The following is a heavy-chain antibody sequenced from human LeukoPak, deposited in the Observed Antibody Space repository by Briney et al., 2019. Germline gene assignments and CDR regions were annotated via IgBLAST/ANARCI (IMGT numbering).Heavy chain of an antibody. V-gene: IGHV4-39*07. CDR1: GGSISSTDYY. Sequence: SETLSLTCSVSGGSISSTDYYWGWIRQPPGKGLEWFGSIYYSGSTYYNPSLKSRVTISVDTSKNQFSLKLSSVTAADTAVYYCASPPTYGGIPEEYFQHWGQGTLVTVSS. J-gene: IGHJ1*01. D-gene: IGHD4-23*01. CDR2: IYYSGST. CDR3: ASPPTYGGIPEEYFQH.